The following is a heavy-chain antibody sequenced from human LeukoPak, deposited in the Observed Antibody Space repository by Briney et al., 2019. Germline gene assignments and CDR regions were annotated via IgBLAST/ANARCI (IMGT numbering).Heavy chain of an antibody. CDR2: IGGPAET. J-gene: IGHJ4*02. CDR1: GFAFGVHA. Sequence: HPGGSLRLSCAASGFAFGVHAMTWVRQAPGKGPEWVATIGGPAETFYADSVKGRFTISRDNSRNTLYLQMNSLRAEDSALYYCAKDWTSHNGVYDCLDFWGQGTRVTVSS. V-gene: IGHV3-23*01. CDR3: AKDWTSHNGVYDCLDF. D-gene: IGHD3-16*01.